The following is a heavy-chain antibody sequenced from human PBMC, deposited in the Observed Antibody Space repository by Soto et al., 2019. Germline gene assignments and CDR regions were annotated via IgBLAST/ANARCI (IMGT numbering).Heavy chain of an antibody. CDR2: ISGSGGST. CDR3: AGSIAAPYNWFDP. Sequence: LRLSCAASGFTFSSYAMSWVRQAPGKGLEWVSAISGSGGSTYYADSVKGRFTISRDNSKNTLYLQMNSLRAEDTAVYYCAGSIAAPYNWFDPWGQGTLVTVSS. J-gene: IGHJ5*02. V-gene: IGHV3-23*01. D-gene: IGHD6-6*01. CDR1: GFTFSSYA.